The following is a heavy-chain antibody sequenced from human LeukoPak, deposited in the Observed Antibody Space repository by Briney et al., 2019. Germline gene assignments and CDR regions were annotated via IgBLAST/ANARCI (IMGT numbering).Heavy chain of an antibody. CDR3: VKDNPYCSRRTCYGTYYFDF. CDR1: GFSFSSSA. D-gene: IGHD2-15*01. J-gene: IGHJ4*02. Sequence: SGGSLRLSCAASGFSFSSSAMHWVRQAPGKGLEWVAVISFDGSSDYYSQNVKGRFIISRDNANDTLYLQMSTLRTEDTAFYYCVKDNPYCSRRTCYGTYYFDFWGQGTLVTVSS. CDR2: ISFDGSSD. V-gene: IGHV3-30*18.